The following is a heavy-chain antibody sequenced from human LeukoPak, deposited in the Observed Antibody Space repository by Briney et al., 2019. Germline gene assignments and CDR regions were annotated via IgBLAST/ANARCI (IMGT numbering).Heavy chain of an antibody. CDR2: ISRDGSPI. D-gene: IGHD5-18*01. V-gene: IGHV3-48*03. CDR3: ARVRYNSGYIFDS. CDR1: GFTFNNYP. J-gene: IGHJ4*02. Sequence: GGSLRLSCAASGFTFNNYPMNWVRQAPGKGLEWLSYISRDGSPIYYADSVRGRFTISRDNAKNSLYLQMNSLRAEDTAVYYCARVRYNSGYIFDSWGQGTLVTVSS.